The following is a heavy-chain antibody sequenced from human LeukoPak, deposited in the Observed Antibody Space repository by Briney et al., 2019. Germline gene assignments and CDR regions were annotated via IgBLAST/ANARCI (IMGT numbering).Heavy chain of an antibody. V-gene: IGHV1-46*01. CDR2: IHPTDGST. CDR3: ARANGGGLDY. J-gene: IGHJ4*02. CDR1: GYTFSTYY. Sequence: ASVKVSCKTSGYTFSTYYMHWVRQAPGQGLEWLGIIHPTDGSTSYTQKIQGRVTMTRDTATGTVYLELSSLRSEDTAVYWCARANGGGLDYWGQGTLITVTS. D-gene: IGHD3-10*01.